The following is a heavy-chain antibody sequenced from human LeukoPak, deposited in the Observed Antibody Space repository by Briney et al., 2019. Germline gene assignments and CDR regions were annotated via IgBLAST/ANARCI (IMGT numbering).Heavy chain of an antibody. CDR3: AKDIDSSSSRVNV. D-gene: IGHD6-13*01. V-gene: IGHV3-9*01. CDR1: GFTFDDYA. CDR2: ISWNSGSI. Sequence: GGSLRLSCAASGFTFDDYAMHWVRQAPGKGLEWVSGISWNSGSIGYADSVKGRFTISRDNAKNSLYLQMNSLRAEDTALYYCAKDIDSSSSRVNVWGQGTTVTVSS. J-gene: IGHJ6*02.